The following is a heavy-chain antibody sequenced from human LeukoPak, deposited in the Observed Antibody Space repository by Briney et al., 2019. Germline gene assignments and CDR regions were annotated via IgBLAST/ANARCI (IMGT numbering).Heavy chain of an antibody. Sequence: GASVKVSCKASGGTFSSYAISWVRQAPGQGLEWMGGIITIFGTANYAQKFQGRVTITADESTSTAYMELSSLRSEDTAVYYCARDLTWPVVGAISDAFDIWGQGTMVTVSS. J-gene: IGHJ3*02. CDR3: ARDLTWPVVGAISDAFDI. CDR2: IITIFGTA. D-gene: IGHD1-26*01. CDR1: GGTFSSYA. V-gene: IGHV1-69*01.